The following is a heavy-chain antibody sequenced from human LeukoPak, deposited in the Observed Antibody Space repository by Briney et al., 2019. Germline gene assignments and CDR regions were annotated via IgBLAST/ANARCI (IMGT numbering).Heavy chain of an antibody. CDR2: ISYSGST. V-gene: IGHV4-59*11. CDR1: GGSISSHY. J-gene: IGHJ3*02. Sequence: PSETLTLTCTVSGGSISSHYWTWIRQSPGKGLEWIGYISYSGSTNYNPSLKSRVTLSVDTSKNQFSLKLSSVTAADTAVYYCARDQTTVTKGFDIWGQGTTVTVSS. D-gene: IGHD4-17*01. CDR3: ARDQTTVTKGFDI.